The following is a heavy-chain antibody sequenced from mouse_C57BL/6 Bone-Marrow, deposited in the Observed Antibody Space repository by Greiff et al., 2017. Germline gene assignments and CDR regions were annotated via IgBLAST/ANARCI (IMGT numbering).Heavy chain of an antibody. J-gene: IGHJ3*01. D-gene: IGHD1-1*01. V-gene: IGHV5-4*01. CDR1: GFTFSSYA. CDR3: AKEITREVSDGAD. Sequence: EVQGVESGGGLVKPGGSLTLSCAASGFTFSSYAMSWVRQTPEKRLEWVATISDGGSYTYYPDNVKGRFTISRDKAKNNLYLQMSHLKSEDTAMYYCAKEITREVSDGADWCQGTLVTVSA. CDR2: ISDGGSYT.